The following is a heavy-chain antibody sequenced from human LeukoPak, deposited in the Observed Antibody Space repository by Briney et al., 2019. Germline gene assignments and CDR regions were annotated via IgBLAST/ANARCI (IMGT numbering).Heavy chain of an antibody. Sequence: GASVKVSCKASGGTFSSYAISWVRQAPGQGLEWMGRIIPILGIANYAQKFQGRVTITADKSTSTAYMELSSLRSEDTAVYYCARGSTTVTTDGAFDIWGQGTMVTVSP. V-gene: IGHV1-69*04. CDR2: IIPILGIA. D-gene: IGHD4-17*01. J-gene: IGHJ3*02. CDR3: ARGSTTVTTDGAFDI. CDR1: GGTFSSYA.